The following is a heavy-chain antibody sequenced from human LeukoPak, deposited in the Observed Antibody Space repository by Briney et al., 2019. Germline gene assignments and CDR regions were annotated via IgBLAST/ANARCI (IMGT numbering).Heavy chain of an antibody. CDR1: GYTFTSYD. D-gene: IGHD3-9*01. Sequence: ASVKVSCKASGYTFTSYDINWVRQATGQGLEWMGWMNPNSGNTGYAQKFQGRVTMTRNTSISTAYMELSSLRSEDTAVYYCARGGYDILTGYFNNDPVDCWGQGTLVTVSS. CDR2: MNPNSGNT. CDR3: ARGGYDILTGYFNNDPVDC. V-gene: IGHV1-8*01. J-gene: IGHJ4*02.